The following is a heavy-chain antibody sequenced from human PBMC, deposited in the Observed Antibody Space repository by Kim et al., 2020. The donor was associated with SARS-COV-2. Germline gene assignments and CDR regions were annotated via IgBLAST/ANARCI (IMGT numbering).Heavy chain of an antibody. Sequence: SETLSLTCAVYGGSFSGYYWSWIRQPPGKGLEWIGEINHSGSTNYNPSLKSRVTISVDTSKNQFSLKLSSVTAADTAVYYCARLGYSSGWYYYYGMDVWGQGTTVTVSS. J-gene: IGHJ6*02. D-gene: IGHD6-19*01. CDR2: INHSGST. CDR3: ARLGYSSGWYYYYGMDV. CDR1: GGSFSGYY. V-gene: IGHV4-34*01.